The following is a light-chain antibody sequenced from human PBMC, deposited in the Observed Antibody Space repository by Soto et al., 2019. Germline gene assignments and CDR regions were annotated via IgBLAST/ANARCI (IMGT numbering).Light chain of an antibody. V-gene: IGLV4-69*01. CDR3: QTWGTGFQF. Sequence: QLVLTQSPSASASLGASVKLTCTLSSGHSSYAIAWHQKQPGKGPRYLMDLNNDGSHTKGDGIPDRFSGSSSGADRFLIISSLQSEDEADYYCQTWGTGFQFFGGGTQLNGL. CDR1: SGHSSYA. J-gene: IGLJ2*01. CDR2: LNNDGSH.